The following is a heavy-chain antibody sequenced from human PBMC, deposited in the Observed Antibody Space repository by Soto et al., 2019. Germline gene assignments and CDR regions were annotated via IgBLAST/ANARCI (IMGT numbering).Heavy chain of an antibody. Sequence: SETLSLTCTVSGGSISSYYWSWIRQPPGKGLEWIGYIYYSGSTNYNPSLKSRVTISVDTSKNQFSLKLSSVTAADTAVYYCARMGTNTRFGPYYFDYWGQGTLVTVSS. CDR3: ARMGTNTRFGPYYFDY. CDR1: GGSISSYY. D-gene: IGHD3-10*01. V-gene: IGHV4-59*08. J-gene: IGHJ4*02. CDR2: IYYSGST.